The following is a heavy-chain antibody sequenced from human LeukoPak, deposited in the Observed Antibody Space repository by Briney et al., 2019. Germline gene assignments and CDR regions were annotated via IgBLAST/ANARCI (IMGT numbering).Heavy chain of an antibody. Sequence: GGSLRLSCAASGFTFDDYAMHWVRQVPGKGLEWVSGISWNSGNLGYADSVKGRFTISRDNAKNSLYLQMNSLRAEDTAVYYCARVLTIFGVVRGYMDVWGKGTTVTVSS. CDR2: ISWNSGNL. CDR1: GFTFDDYA. CDR3: ARVLTIFGVVRGYMDV. D-gene: IGHD3-3*01. J-gene: IGHJ6*03. V-gene: IGHV3-9*01.